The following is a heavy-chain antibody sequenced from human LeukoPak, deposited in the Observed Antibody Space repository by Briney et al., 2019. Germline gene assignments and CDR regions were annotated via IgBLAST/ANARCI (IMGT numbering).Heavy chain of an antibody. CDR2: IYSGGST. Sequence: GGSLRLSCAASGFTVSSNYMSWVRQAPGKGLEWVSVIYSGGSTYYADSVKGRFTISRDNSKNTLYLQMNSLRAEDTAVYYCARDWTYCGGDCYPNWYFDLWGRGTLVTVSS. CDR1: GFTVSSNY. D-gene: IGHD2-21*02. J-gene: IGHJ2*01. CDR3: ARDWTYCGGDCYPNWYFDL. V-gene: IGHV3-53*01.